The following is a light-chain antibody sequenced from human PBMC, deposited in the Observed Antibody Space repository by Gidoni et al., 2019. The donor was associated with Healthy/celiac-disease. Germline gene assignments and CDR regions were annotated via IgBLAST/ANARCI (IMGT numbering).Light chain of an antibody. CDR2: WAS. CDR1: QRVLYSSNNKNY. Sequence: VMTQSPDSLAVSLGERATINCKSSQRVLYSSNNKNYLAWYQQKPGQPPKLLIYWASTRESGVPDRFSGSGSXTDFTLTISSXQAEDVAVXYCQXXXSTXXTFXGXTKVEIK. CDR3: QXXXSTXXT. J-gene: IGKJ4*01. V-gene: IGKV4-1*01.